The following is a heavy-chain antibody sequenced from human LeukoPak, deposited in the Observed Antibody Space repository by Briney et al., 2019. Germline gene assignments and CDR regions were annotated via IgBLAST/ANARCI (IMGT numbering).Heavy chain of an antibody. J-gene: IGHJ3*01. Sequence: GGSLRLSCAASGSTFSSYWMSWVRQAPGKGLEWVANIKQDGSEKYYVDSVKGRFTISRDSAKNPLYLQMNSLRAEDTAVYYCAREIAAAGTWMGGQGTMVTVSS. V-gene: IGHV3-7*01. CDR2: IKQDGSEK. CDR3: AREIAAAGTWM. CDR1: GSTFSSYW. D-gene: IGHD6-13*01.